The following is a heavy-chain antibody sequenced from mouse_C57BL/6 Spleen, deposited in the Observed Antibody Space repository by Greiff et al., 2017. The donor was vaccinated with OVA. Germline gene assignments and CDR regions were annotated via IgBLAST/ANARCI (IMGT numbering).Heavy chain of an antibody. V-gene: IGHV5-12*01. D-gene: IGHD2-1*01. J-gene: IGHJ1*03. CDR2: ISNGGGST. Sequence: EVQRVESGGGLVQPGGSLKLSCAASGFTFSDYYMYWVRQTPEKRLEWVAYISNGGGSTYYPDTVKGRFTISRDNAKNTLYLQMSRLKSEDTAMYYCARGGNYVYFDVWGTGTTVTVSS. CDR1: GFTFSDYY. CDR3: ARGGNYVYFDV.